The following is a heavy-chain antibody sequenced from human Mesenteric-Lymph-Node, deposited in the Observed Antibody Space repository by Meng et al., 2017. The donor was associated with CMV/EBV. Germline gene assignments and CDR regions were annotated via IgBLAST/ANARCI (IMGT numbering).Heavy chain of an antibody. Sequence: GESLKISCAASGFTFSSYWMHWVRQAPGKGLAWVSRINSDGSSTSYADSVKGRFTISRDNAKNTLYLQMNSLRAEDTAVYYCARDRTTELFDYWGQGTLVTVSS. D-gene: IGHD1-14*01. V-gene: IGHV3-74*01. CDR2: INSDGSST. CDR1: GFTFSSYW. CDR3: ARDRTTELFDY. J-gene: IGHJ4*02.